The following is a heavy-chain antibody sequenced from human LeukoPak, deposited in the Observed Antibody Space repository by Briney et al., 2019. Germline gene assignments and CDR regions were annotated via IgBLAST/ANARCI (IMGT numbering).Heavy chain of an antibody. V-gene: IGHV4-61*01. Sequence: SETLSLTCSVSGGSVSSGSYYWSWTRQPPGKGLEWIGYIYYSGSTNYNPSLKSRVTISVDTSKNQFSLKLSSATAADTALYYCARVEHNAFDIWGQGTMVTVSS. D-gene: IGHD1-26*01. CDR3: ARVEHNAFDI. CDR1: GGSVSSGSYY. J-gene: IGHJ3*02. CDR2: IYYSGST.